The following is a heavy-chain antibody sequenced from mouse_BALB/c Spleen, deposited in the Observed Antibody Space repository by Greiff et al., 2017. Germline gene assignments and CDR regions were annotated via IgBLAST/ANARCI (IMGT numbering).Heavy chain of an antibody. CDR1: GFTFSSYT. V-gene: IGHV5-12-2*01. CDR2: ISNGGGST. Sequence: EVQVVESGGGLVQPGGSLKLSCAASGFTFSSYTMSWVRQTPEKRLEWVAYISNGGGSTYYPDTVKGRFTISRDNAKNTLYLQMSSLKSEDTAMYYCARPLYGKGYYAMDYWGQGTSVTVSS. D-gene: IGHD2-1*01. CDR3: ARPLYGKGYYAMDY. J-gene: IGHJ4*01.